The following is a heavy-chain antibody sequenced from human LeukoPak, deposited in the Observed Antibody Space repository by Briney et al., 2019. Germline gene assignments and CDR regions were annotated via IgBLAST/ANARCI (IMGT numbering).Heavy chain of an antibody. D-gene: IGHD4-17*01. Sequence: GGSLRLSCAASGFSFNANDVQWVRQGTGKGLDWVSYISGNSGTIHYADSVRGRFTISRDNVKKSLYLQMNGLRAEDTAVYYCLGFGDYGRLWGQGTVVTVSS. CDR1: GFSFNAND. V-gene: IGHV3-48*01. J-gene: IGHJ4*02. CDR3: LGFGDYGRL. CDR2: ISGNSGTI.